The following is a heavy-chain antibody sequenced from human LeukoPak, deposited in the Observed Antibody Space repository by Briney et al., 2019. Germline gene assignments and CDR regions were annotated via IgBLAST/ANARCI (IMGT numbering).Heavy chain of an antibody. D-gene: IGHD3-10*01. CDR1: GGSISSYY. CDR3: AREFRGYYGSGSYYVPGIDAFDI. V-gene: IGHV4-4*07. J-gene: IGHJ3*02. CDR2: IYTSGST. Sequence: SETLSLICTVSGGSISSYYWSWIRQPAGKGLEWIGRIYTSGSTNYNPSLKSRVTMSVDTPKNQFSLKLSSVTAADTAVYYCAREFRGYYGSGSYYVPGIDAFDIWGQGTMVTVSS.